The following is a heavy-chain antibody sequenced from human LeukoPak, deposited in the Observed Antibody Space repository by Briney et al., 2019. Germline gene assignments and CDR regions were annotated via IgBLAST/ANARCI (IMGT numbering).Heavy chain of an antibody. V-gene: IGHV3-11*04. CDR3: AREGLSSGWYPGSWGGPDAFDI. CDR2: ISSGGDSI. Sequence: PGGSLRLSCAASGFTFSDHYMSWIRQAPGKGLEWLSYISSGGDSIYYADSVKGRFTISRDNAKNSVSLQMNSLRAEDTAVYYCAREGLSSGWYPGSWGGPDAFDIWGQGTMVTVSS. CDR1: GFTFSDHY. J-gene: IGHJ3*02. D-gene: IGHD6-19*01.